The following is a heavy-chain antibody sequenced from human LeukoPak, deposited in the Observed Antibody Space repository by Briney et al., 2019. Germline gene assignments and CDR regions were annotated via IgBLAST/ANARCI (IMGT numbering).Heavy chain of an antibody. D-gene: IGHD3-16*01. Sequence: GGSLRLSCAASGFTFSSYAMHWVRQAPGKGLEWVADISYDGSKKYYADSVKGRFTISRDNSKNTLYLQMNSLRAEDTAVYYCAKVPRGGDRFDPWGQGTLVTVSS. CDR2: ISYDGSKK. CDR1: GFTFSSYA. CDR3: AKVPRGGDRFDP. V-gene: IGHV3-30*04. J-gene: IGHJ5*02.